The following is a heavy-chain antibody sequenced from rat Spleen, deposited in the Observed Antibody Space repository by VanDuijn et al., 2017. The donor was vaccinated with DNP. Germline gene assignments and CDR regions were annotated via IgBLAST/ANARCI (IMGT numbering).Heavy chain of an antibody. Sequence: QVQLKESGPGLVQPSQTLSLTCTVSGFSLTSYTVSWVRQSPGKVLEWMGVIWSGGSTEYNSALKSRLSINRDTSKSQVFLKMNSLQTEDTATYYCARAYYGYKAYFDYRGQGVMVTVSS. CDR2: IWSGGST. V-gene: IGHV2-15*01. J-gene: IGHJ2*01. CDR3: ARAYYGYKAYFDY. CDR1: GFSLTSYT. D-gene: IGHD1-9*01.